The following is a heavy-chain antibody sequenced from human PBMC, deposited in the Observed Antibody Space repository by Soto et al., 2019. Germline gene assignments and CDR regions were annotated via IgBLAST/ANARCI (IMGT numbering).Heavy chain of an antibody. J-gene: IGHJ5*02. V-gene: IGHV1-8*01. Sequence: ASVKVSCKASECTFMNYDISWVRQATGQGLEWMGWMNPNSGNTGYALKFQGRVSMTRNTSIYTVYLELSSLASDDTAVYYCVRMASSGTLNWFDPWGKGTLVTVSS. CDR2: MNPNSGNT. CDR1: ECTFMNYD. D-gene: IGHD1-1*01. CDR3: VRMASSGTLNWFDP.